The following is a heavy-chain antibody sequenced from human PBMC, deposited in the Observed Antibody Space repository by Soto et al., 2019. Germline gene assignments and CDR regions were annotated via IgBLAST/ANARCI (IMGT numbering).Heavy chain of an antibody. CDR2: IGTAGDT. D-gene: IGHD3-10*01. CDR1: GFTFSSYD. Sequence: VQLVESGGGLVQPGGSLRLSCAASGFTFSSYDMHWVRQATGKGLEWVSAIGTAGDTYYPGSVKGRFTISRENAKNSLYLQMNSLRAGDTAVYYCARGLLGYYGSGSYRVGMDVWGQGTTVTVSS. J-gene: IGHJ6*02. CDR3: ARGLLGYYGSGSYRVGMDV. V-gene: IGHV3-13*04.